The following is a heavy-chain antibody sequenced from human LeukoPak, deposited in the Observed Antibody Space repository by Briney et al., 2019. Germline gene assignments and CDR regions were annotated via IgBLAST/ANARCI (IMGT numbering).Heavy chain of an antibody. J-gene: IGHJ6*03. Sequence: SETLSLTCTVSGGSISSSSYYWGWIRQPPGKGLEWIGSIYYSGSTYYNPSLKSRVTISVDTSKNQFSLKLSSVTAADTAVYYCARDPYYYGSGSYWWDYYYYYMDVWGKGTTVTVSS. CDR2: IYYSGST. CDR3: ARDPYYYGSGSYWWDYYYYYMDV. V-gene: IGHV4-39*07. CDR1: GGSISSSSYY. D-gene: IGHD3-10*01.